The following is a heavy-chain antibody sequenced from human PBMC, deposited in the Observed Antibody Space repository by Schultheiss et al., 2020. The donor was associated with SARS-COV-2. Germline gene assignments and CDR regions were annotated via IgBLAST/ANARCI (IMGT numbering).Heavy chain of an antibody. J-gene: IGHJ6*03. Sequence: SETLSLTCAVYGGSFSGYYWSWIRQPSGKGLEWIGYIYYSGSTNYNPSLKSRVTRSADTSKNQFSLKLSSVTAADTAVYFCTRGGGRQNYYYYMDVWGKGTTVTVAS. D-gene: IGHD2-15*01. CDR3: TRGGGRQNYYYYMDV. CDR1: GGSFSGYY. V-gene: IGHV4-59*12. CDR2: IYYSGST.